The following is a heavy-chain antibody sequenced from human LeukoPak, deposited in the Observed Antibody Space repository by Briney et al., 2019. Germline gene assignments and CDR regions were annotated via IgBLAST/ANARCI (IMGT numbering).Heavy chain of an antibody. CDR2: IRYDGSNK. CDR3: AKDRRSKVRFLEWFPLDY. J-gene: IGHJ4*02. D-gene: IGHD3-3*01. CDR1: GFTFSSYG. Sequence: GGSLRLSCAASGFTFSSYGMHWVRQAPGKGLEWVAFIRYDGSNKYYADSVKGRFTISRDNSKNTLYLQMNSLRVEDTAVYYCAKDRRSKVRFLEWFPLDYWGQGTLVTVSS. V-gene: IGHV3-30*02.